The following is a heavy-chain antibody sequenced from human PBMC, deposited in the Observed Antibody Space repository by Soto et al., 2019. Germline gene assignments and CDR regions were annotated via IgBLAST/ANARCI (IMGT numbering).Heavy chain of an antibody. V-gene: IGHV3-30-3*01. CDR1: GFTFSGYV. CDR2: ISYDGSNN. Sequence: QVQLVESGGGVVQPGRSLRPSCAASGFTFSGYVFHGARRAPGKGLGWGAVISYDGSNNYYADSVKGRFTISRDNSKNTLYLQMNSLRAEDTAVYYCARTAYCSGGSCYLYGMDVWGQGTTVTVSS. J-gene: IGHJ6*02. CDR3: ARTAYCSGGSCYLYGMDV. D-gene: IGHD2-15*01.